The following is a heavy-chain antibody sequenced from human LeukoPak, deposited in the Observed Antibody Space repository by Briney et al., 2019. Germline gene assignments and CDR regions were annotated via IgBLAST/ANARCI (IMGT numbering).Heavy chain of an antibody. J-gene: IGHJ4*02. CDR1: GFTFSGYG. Sequence: GGSLRLSCAASGFTFSGYGMNWVRQAPGKGLEWVSYITSSRSSIFYADSVKGRFTISRDNSKNTLYLQMNSLRAEDTAVYYCAKASPSTYYDILTGYPDNWGQGTLVTVSS. V-gene: IGHV3-48*01. CDR3: AKASPSTYYDILTGYPDN. CDR2: ITSSRSSI. D-gene: IGHD3-9*01.